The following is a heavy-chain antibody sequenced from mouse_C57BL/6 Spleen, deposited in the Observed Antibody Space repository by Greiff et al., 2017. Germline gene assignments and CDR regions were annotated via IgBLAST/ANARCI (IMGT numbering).Heavy chain of an antibody. J-gene: IGHJ3*01. CDR3: ARGVLYYDYDGWFAY. V-gene: IGHV1-80*01. Sequence: VKLVESGAELVKPGASVKISCKASGYAFSSYWMNWVKQRPGKGLEWIGQIYPGDGDTNYNGKFKGKATLTADKSSSTAYMQLSSLTSEDSAVYFCARGVLYYDYDGWFAYWGQGTLVTVSA. CDR1: GYAFSSYW. CDR2: IYPGDGDT. D-gene: IGHD2-4*01.